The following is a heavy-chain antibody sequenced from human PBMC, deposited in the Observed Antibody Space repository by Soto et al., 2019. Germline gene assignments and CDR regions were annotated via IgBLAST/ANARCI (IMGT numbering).Heavy chain of an antibody. CDR2: ISYDGSNK. J-gene: IGHJ6*02. Sequence: PGGSLRLSCAASGFTFSSYAMHWVRQAPGKGLEWVAVISYDGSNKYYADSVKGRFTISRDNSKNTLYLQMNSLRAEDTAVYYCARVDTAIRPLRYMDVWGQGTTVTVSS. CDR1: GFTFSSYA. V-gene: IGHV3-30-3*01. D-gene: IGHD5-18*01. CDR3: ARVDTAIRPLRYMDV.